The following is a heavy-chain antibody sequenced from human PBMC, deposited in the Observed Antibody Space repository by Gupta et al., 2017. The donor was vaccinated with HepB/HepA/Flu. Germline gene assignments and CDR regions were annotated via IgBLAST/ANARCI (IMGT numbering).Heavy chain of an antibody. CDR1: GYTFTGYY. D-gene: IGHD1-1*01. V-gene: IGHV1-2*02. J-gene: IGHJ3*01. CDR2: LNPENGGT. Sequence: QVQLVQSGGEVKKPGASVKVSCKASGYTFTGYYMYWVRQAPGQGLEWMGWLNPENGGTNYVQKFQGRVTMTRDTSISTAYMELSRLRSDDTAVFYCATSRQTGITGANDAFDVWGQGTMVIVSS. CDR3: ATSRQTGITGANDAFDV.